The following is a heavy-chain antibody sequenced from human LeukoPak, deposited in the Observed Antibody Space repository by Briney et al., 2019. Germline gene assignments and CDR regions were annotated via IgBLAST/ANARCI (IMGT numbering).Heavy chain of an antibody. Sequence: ASVKVSCKASGYTFTSYDINWVRQATGQGLEWMGWMNPNSGNTGYAQKFQGRVTMTRNTSISTAYMELSSLRSEDTAVYYCARAASGSSWIYYYYYMDVWGKGTTVTVSS. CDR2: MNPNSGNT. CDR1: GYTFTSYD. D-gene: IGHD6-13*01. CDR3: ARAASGSSWIYYYYYMDV. V-gene: IGHV1-8*01. J-gene: IGHJ6*03.